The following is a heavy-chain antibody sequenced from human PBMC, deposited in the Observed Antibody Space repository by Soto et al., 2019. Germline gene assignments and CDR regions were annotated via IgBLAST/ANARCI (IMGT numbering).Heavy chain of an antibody. Sequence: ASVKVSCKASGYTFTSYDINWVRQATGQGLEWMGWMNPNSGNTGYAQKFQGRVTMTRNTSTSTAYMELSSLRSEDTAVYYCARGIAVSGPFLNYHYYYGMDVWGQGTTVTVSS. J-gene: IGHJ6*02. CDR1: GYTFTSYD. CDR2: MNPNSGNT. D-gene: IGHD6-19*01. CDR3: ARGIAVSGPFLNYHYYYGMDV. V-gene: IGHV1-8*01.